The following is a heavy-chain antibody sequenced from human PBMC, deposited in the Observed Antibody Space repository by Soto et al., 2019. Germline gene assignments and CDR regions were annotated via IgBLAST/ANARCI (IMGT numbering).Heavy chain of an antibody. CDR3: AIGNSIRNFDWLIRNDAFVI. V-gene: IGHV1-8*01. CDR1: GYTFTSYD. CDR2: MNPNSGNT. D-gene: IGHD3-9*01. Sequence: QVQLVQSGAEVKKPGASVKVSCKASGYTFTSYDINWVRQATGQGLEWMGWMNPNSGNTGYEQKFQGSVTMTRNTARCSAYMKLRRMRSAGTAVYYCAIGNSIRNFDWLIRNDAFVIWGQMTMVTVAS. J-gene: IGHJ3*02.